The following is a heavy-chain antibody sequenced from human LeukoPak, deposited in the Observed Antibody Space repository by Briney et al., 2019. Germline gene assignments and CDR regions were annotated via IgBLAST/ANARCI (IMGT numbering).Heavy chain of an antibody. V-gene: IGHV3-49*04. CDR2: IRSKAYGGTT. Sequence: GGSLRLSCTASGFTFGDCAMSWVRQAPGKGLEWVGFIRSKAYGGTTEYAASVKGRFTISRDDSKSIAYLQMNSLKTEDTAVYYCTRDFTVTMVRLYGMDVWGKGTTVTVSS. CDR1: GFTFGDCA. CDR3: TRDFTVTMVRLYGMDV. J-gene: IGHJ6*04. D-gene: IGHD3-10*01.